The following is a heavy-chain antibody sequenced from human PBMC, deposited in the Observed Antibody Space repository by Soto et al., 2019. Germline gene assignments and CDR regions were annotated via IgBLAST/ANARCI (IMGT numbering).Heavy chain of an antibody. CDR3: ARAKGTCSSTSCYPYYYYGMDV. CDR2: ISAYNGNT. CDR1: GYTFTSYG. J-gene: IGHJ6*02. D-gene: IGHD2-2*01. V-gene: IGHV1-18*04. Sequence: ASVKVSCKASGYTFTSYGISWVRQAPGQGLEWMGWISAYNGNTNYAQKLQGRVTMTTDTSTSTAYMELGSLRSDDTAVYYCARAKGTCSSTSCYPYYYYGMDVWGQGTTVTVSS.